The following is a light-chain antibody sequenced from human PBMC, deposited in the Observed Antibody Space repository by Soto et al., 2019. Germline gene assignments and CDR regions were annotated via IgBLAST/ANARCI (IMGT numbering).Light chain of an antibody. V-gene: IGLV2-8*01. Sequence: QSVLTQPPSASGSPGQSVAISCTGTSSDFGGYDFVSWYQQHPGKAPRLVIYEVTKRPSGIADRFSGSKSGNTASLTVSGLQAEDEADYCCSSYAGNRHFYVFGTGTKVTV. CDR2: EVT. CDR1: SSDFGGYDF. CDR3: SSYAGNRHFYV. J-gene: IGLJ1*01.